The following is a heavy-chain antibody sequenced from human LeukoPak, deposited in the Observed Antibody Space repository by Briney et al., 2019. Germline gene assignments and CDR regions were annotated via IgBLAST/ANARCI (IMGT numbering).Heavy chain of an antibody. Sequence: TGGSLRLSCAASGFTVSTNYMSWIRQAPGKGLEWVSYISSSGSTIYYADSVKGRFTISRDNAKNSLYLQMNSLRAEDTAVYYCARETTRGSGTEHGGQGTLVTVSS. CDR2: ISSSGSTI. V-gene: IGHV3-11*01. J-gene: IGHJ4*02. CDR1: GFTVSTNY. D-gene: IGHD1-1*01. CDR3: ARETTRGSGTEH.